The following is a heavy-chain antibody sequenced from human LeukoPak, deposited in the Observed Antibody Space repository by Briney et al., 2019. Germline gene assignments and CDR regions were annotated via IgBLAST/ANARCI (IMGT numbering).Heavy chain of an antibody. D-gene: IGHD3-3*01. CDR2: ISGSGGST. CDR1: GFTFSSYA. Sequence: GGSLRLSCAASGFTFSSYAMSWARQAPGKGLEWVSAISGSGGSTYYADSVKGRFTISRDNSKNTLYLQMNSLRAEDTAVYYCAKAPVRFLEWLYFDYWGQGTLVTVSS. J-gene: IGHJ4*02. V-gene: IGHV3-23*01. CDR3: AKAPVRFLEWLYFDY.